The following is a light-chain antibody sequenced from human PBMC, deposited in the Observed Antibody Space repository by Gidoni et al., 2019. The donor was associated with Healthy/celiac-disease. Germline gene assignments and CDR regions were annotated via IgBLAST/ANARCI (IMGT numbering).Light chain of an antibody. V-gene: IGLV3-25*03. Sequence: SYELTQPPSVSVSPGQTARITCSGDAVPKQYAYWYQQKPGQAPVLVIYKDSERPSGIPERFSGSSSGTTVTLTISGVQAEDEADYYCQSADSSGTYVFGPGTKVTVL. J-gene: IGLJ1*01. CDR2: KDS. CDR3: QSADSSGTYV. CDR1: AVPKQY.